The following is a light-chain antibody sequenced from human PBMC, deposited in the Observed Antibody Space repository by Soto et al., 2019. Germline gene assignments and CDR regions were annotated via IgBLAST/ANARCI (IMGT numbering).Light chain of an antibody. CDR2: GAS. J-gene: IGKJ4*01. V-gene: IGKV3-20*01. CDR1: HSVSSSY. CDR3: QQYDSSPLT. Sequence: EIVLTQSPGTLSLSPGERATLSCRASHSVSSSYLAWYQQKPGQAPRLLIYGASSRATGIPDRFSGSGSGTDFTLTISTLEPEEFAVYYCQQYDSSPLTFGGGTKVEIK.